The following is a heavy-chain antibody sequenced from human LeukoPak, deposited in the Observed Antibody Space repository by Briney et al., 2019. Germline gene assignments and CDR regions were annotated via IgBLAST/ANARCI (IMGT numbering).Heavy chain of an antibody. CDR2: INWNGGST. V-gene: IGHV3-20*04. J-gene: IGHJ4*02. Sequence: GGTLRLSCAASGFTFSSYGMSWVRQAPGKGLEWVSGINWNGGSTGYADSVKGRFTISRDNAKNSLYLQMNSLRAEDTALYYCARERIAAAGYFDYWGQGTLVTVSS. D-gene: IGHD6-13*01. CDR3: ARERIAAAGYFDY. CDR1: GFTFSSYG.